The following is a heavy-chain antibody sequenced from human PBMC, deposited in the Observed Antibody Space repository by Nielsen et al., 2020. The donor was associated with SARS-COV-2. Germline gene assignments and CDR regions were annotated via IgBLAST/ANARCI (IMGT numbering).Heavy chain of an antibody. V-gene: IGHV4-39*07. D-gene: IGHD6-19*01. CDR1: GDSITSSNYV. CDR3: ARDRPAVAGTSRFDP. CDR2: IYYSGTT. Sequence: SETLSLTCTVSGDSITSSNYVWGWIRQPPGKGLEWIGSIYYSGTTYYNPSLKSRVTISVDTSKNQFSLKLSSVTAADTAVYYCARDRPAVAGTSRFDPWGQGTLVTVSS. J-gene: IGHJ5*02.